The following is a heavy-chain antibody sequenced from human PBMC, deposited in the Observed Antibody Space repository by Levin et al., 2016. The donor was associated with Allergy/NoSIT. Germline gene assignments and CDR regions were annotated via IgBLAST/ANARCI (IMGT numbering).Heavy chain of an antibody. CDR1: GYTFTSYG. J-gene: IGHJ6*02. CDR3: ARDRLKLTHYCSGGSCIGMDV. CDR2: ISAYNGNT. D-gene: IGHD2-15*01. Sequence: ASVKVSCKASGYTFTSYGISWVRQAPGQGLEWMGWISAYNGNTNYAQKLQGRVTMTTDTSTSTAYMELRSLRSDDTAVYYCARDRLKLTHYCSGGSCIGMDVWGQGTTVTVSS. V-gene: IGHV1-18*01.